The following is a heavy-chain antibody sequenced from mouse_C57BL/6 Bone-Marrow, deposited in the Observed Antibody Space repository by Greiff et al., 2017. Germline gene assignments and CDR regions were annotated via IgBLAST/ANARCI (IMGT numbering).Heavy chain of an antibody. CDR3: ATTVVATNDY. CDR1: GFTFSSYG. D-gene: IGHD1-1*01. Sequence: EVQLVESGGDLVKPGGSLKLSCAASGFTFSSYGMSWVRQTPDKRLEWVATISSGGSYTYYPDSVKGRFTISRDNAKNTPYLQRSSLKAEDTAMYYCATTVVATNDYWGQGTTLTVSS. V-gene: IGHV5-6*01. CDR2: ISSGGSYT. J-gene: IGHJ2*01.